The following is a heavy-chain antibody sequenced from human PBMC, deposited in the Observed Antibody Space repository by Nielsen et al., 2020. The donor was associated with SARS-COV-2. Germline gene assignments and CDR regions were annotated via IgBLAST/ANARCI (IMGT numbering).Heavy chain of an antibody. D-gene: IGHD1-26*01. V-gene: IGHV1-69*13. CDR2: IIPIFGTA. J-gene: IGHJ3*02. CDR1: GGTFSSYA. CDR3: AREVPGWELTTMAFDI. Sequence: SVKVSCKASGGTFSSYAISWVRQAPGQGLEWMGGIIPIFGTANYAQRFQGRVTITADESTSTAYMELSSLRSEDTAVYYCAREVPGWELTTMAFDIWGQGTMVTVSS.